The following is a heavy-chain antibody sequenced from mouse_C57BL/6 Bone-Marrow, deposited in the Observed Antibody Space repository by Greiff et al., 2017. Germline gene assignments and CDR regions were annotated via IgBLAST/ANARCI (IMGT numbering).Heavy chain of an antibody. CDR2: IYPGSGNT. D-gene: IGHD1-1*01. J-gene: IGHJ1*03. V-gene: IGHV1-66*01. CDR3: ARWYYYGSSGYFDV. CDR1: GYSFTSYY. Sequence: QVHLQQSGPELVKPGASVKISCKASGYSFTSYYIHWVKQRPGQGLEWIGWIYPGSGNTKYNEKFKGKATLTADTSSSTAYMQLSSLTSEDSAVYYGARWYYYGSSGYFDVWGTGTTVTVSS.